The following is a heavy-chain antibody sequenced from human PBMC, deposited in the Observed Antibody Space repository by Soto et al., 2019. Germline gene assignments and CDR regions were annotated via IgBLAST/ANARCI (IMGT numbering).Heavy chain of an antibody. V-gene: IGHV1-69*13. CDR1: GGTFSSYA. J-gene: IGHJ6*02. CDR3: ARGNMVRGVITGYYYYGMDV. Sequence: ASVKVSCKASGGTFSSYAISWVRQAPGQGLEWMGGIIPIFGTANYAQKFQGRVTITADESTSTAYMELSSLRSEDTAVYYCARGNMVRGVITGYYYYGMDVWGQGTTVTVSS. CDR2: IIPIFGTA. D-gene: IGHD3-10*01.